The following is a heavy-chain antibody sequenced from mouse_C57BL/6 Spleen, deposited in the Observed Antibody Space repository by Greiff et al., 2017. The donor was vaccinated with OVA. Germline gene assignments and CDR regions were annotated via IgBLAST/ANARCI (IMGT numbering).Heavy chain of an antibody. J-gene: IGHJ2*01. CDR1: GYAFSSSW. CDR2: IYPGDGDT. V-gene: IGHV1-80*01. CDR3: ARRTTVVATEFDY. D-gene: IGHD1-1*01. Sequence: QVQLQQSGAELVKPGASVKISCKASGYAFSSSWMNWVKQRPGKGLEWIGQIYPGDGDTNYNGQFKGKATLTADKSSSTAYMQLSSLTSEEYAVDFCARRTTVVATEFDYWGQGTTLTVSS.